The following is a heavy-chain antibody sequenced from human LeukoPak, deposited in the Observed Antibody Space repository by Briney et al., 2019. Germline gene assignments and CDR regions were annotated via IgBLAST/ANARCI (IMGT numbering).Heavy chain of an antibody. CDR2: IYTGGNT. CDR3: ASGRGSASVFDY. D-gene: IGHD1-26*01. CDR1: GFTVTSNY. J-gene: IGHJ4*02. Sequence: GGSLRLSCVASGFTVTSNYMTWVRQAPGKGLEWVSLIYTGGNTYYADSVKGRFTISRDNSKNTLFLQMNGLRVEDTAVYYCASGRGSASVFDYWGQGTLVTVSS. V-gene: IGHV3-53*01.